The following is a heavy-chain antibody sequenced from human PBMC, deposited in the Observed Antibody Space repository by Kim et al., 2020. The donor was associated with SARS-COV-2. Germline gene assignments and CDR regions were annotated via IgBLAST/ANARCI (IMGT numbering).Heavy chain of an antibody. CDR2: ST. Sequence: STGDADSVKGRLTNSRDNAKNALLLQMNSPRAEDTALYHCVRGYAGGPFDLWGQGTLVTVSS. J-gene: IGHJ4*02. V-gene: IGHV3-20*01. D-gene: IGHD3-16*01. CDR3: VRGYAGGPFDL.